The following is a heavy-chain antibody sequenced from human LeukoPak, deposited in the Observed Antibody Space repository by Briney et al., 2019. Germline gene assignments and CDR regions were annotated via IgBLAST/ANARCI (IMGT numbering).Heavy chain of an antibody. V-gene: IGHV3-53*01. J-gene: IGHJ4*02. D-gene: IGHD3-22*01. CDR2: IYSGGST. CDR3: ARENYYDSSSYYGY. CDR1: GFTVSSNY. Sequence: GGSLRLSCAASGFTVSSNYMSWVRQAPGKGLEWVSVIYSGGSTYYADSVKGRFTISRDNSKNTLYLQMNSLRAEDTAVYYCARENYYDSSSYYGYWGQGTLVTVSS.